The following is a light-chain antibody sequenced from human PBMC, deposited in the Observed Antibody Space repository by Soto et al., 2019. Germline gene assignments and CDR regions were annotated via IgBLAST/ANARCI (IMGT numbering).Light chain of an antibody. CDR3: QQRSNWPIT. V-gene: IGKV3-11*01. Sequence: EIVLTQSPATLSLSSGERATRSCRTSQSVSSYFAWYQQKPGRAPRLLIYDASNRATGITARFIGSGSGTDFTLTISSLEPEDFAVYYCQQRSNWPITFGQGTRLEIK. J-gene: IGKJ5*01. CDR2: DAS. CDR1: QSVSSY.